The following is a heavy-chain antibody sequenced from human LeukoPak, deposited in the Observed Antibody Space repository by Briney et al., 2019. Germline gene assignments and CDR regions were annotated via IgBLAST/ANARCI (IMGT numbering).Heavy chain of an antibody. CDR1: GFTFSSYT. J-gene: IGHJ6*02. Sequence: QSGGSLRLSCAASGFTFSSYTMSWVRQAPGKGLEWVSAISGSGGSTYYADSVKGRFTISRDNSKNTLYLQMNSLRAEDTAVYYCARVPSFYYGMDVWGQGTTVTVSS. D-gene: IGHD3-10*01. CDR3: ARVPSFYYGMDV. V-gene: IGHV3-23*01. CDR2: ISGSGGST.